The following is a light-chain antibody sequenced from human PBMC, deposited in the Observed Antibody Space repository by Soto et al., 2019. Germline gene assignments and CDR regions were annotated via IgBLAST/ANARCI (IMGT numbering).Light chain of an antibody. Sequence: QSALTQPRSVSGSPGQSVTISCTGTSSDVGAYNFVSWYQQHPGKAPKLIIYDVTKWPSGVPDRFSGSKSGNTASLTISGLQAEDEADYYCCSYTSSSSVFGGGTKLTVL. CDR3: CSYTSSSSV. CDR2: DVT. J-gene: IGLJ3*02. V-gene: IGLV2-11*01. CDR1: SSDVGAYNF.